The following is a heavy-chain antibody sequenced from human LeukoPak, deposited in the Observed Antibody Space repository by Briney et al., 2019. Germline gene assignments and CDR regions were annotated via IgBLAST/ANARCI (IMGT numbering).Heavy chain of an antibody. CDR1: GFTFDDYA. CDR3: ARKRPTWFDP. V-gene: IGHV3-9*01. Sequence: GGSLRLSCAASGFTFDDYAMHWVRQAPGKGLEWVSGISWNSGSIGYADSVKGRFTISRDNAKNSLFLQMNNLRAEDTAVYYCARKRPTWFDPWGQGTLVTVSS. CDR2: ISWNSGSI. J-gene: IGHJ5*02. D-gene: IGHD6-6*01.